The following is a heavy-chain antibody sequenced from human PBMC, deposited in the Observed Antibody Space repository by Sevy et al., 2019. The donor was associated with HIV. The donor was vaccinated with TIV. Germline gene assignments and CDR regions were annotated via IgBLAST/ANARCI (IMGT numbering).Heavy chain of an antibody. CDR2: ISGLSNYI. CDR1: GFTFSSYS. D-gene: IGHD2-2*01. J-gene: IGHJ5*02. V-gene: IGHV3-21*01. Sequence: GGSLRLSCAASGFTFSSYSMNWVRQAPGKGLEWVSSISGLSNYIYYADSVKGRFTNSRDNAKNSLYLQMNSLRPEDTAVYYCARDRCTITSCHEGNWFDPWGQGTLVTVSS. CDR3: ARDRCTITSCHEGNWFDP.